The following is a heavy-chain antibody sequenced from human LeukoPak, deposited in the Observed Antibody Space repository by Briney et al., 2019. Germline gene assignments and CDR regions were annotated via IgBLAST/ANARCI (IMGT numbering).Heavy chain of an antibody. CDR2: INRDGTEK. Sequence: GGSLRLSCTTSGFNFSDSRMTWVRQAPGKGLEWVANINRDGTEKRFLASVEGRFAISRDNAKNSLDLQMRSLRPQDTAVYFCARFGDGYNLPYAFDSWGQGTLVTVSS. CDR1: GFNFSDSR. CDR3: ARFGDGYNLPYAFDS. J-gene: IGHJ4*02. D-gene: IGHD5-24*01. V-gene: IGHV3-7*05.